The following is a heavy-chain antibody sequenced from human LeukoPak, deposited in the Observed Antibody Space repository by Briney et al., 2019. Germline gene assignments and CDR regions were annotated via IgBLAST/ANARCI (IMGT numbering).Heavy chain of an antibody. CDR1: GFSLSTSGVG. V-gene: IGHV2-5*01. D-gene: IGHD3-3*01. CDR2: IYWNDDK. CDR3: AHRLGAYYDFWSGQYFDY. Sequence: SDPTLVKPTQTLTLTCTFSGFSLSTSGVGVGWIRQPPGKALEWLALIYWNDDKRYSPSLKSRLTITKDTSKNQVVLTMTNMDPVDTATYYCAHRLGAYYDFWSGQYFDYWGQGTLVTVSS. J-gene: IGHJ4*02.